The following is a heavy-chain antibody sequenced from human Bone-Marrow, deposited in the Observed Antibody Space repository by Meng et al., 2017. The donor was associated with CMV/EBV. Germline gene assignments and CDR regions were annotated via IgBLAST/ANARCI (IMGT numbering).Heavy chain of an antibody. D-gene: IGHD1-26*01. CDR3: ARGAVGPRRFDY. CDR2: IKEDGSEK. CDR1: GFNFGSYW. Sequence: CGVSGFNFGSYWMNWIRQAPGKGLEWVASIKEDGSEKYYVDSVKGRLTISRDNAKKSLYLQMNSLRVEDMAVYYCARGAVGPRRFDYWGQGTLVTVSS. J-gene: IGHJ4*02. V-gene: IGHV3-7*03.